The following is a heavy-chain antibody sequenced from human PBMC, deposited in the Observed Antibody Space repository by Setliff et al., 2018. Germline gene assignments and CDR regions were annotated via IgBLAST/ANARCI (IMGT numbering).Heavy chain of an antibody. J-gene: IGHJ4*02. V-gene: IGHV4-39*01. Sequence: PSETLSLTCTVSGGSISSSSYYWGWIRRPPGKGLEWIGXXXXXXXXXXXXXXXXXXTIXVDTSKNQFSLKLSSVTAADTAVYYCARRGMSSSWFQGYFDYWGQGTLVTVSS. CDR3: ARRGMSSSWFQGYFDY. CDR1: GGSISSSSYY. CDR2: XXXXXXX. D-gene: IGHD6-13*01.